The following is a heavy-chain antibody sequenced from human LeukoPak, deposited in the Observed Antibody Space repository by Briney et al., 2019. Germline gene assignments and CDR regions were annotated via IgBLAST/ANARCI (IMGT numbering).Heavy chain of an antibody. CDR1: GGSFSGYY. J-gene: IGHJ4*02. CDR3: ARLEWELPPQYYFDY. D-gene: IGHD1-26*01. Sequence: SETLSLTCAVYGGSFSGYYWSWIRQPPGKELEWIGSIYYRGSTYYNPSLKSRVTISVDTSKNQFSLKLSSVTAADTAVYYCARLEWELPPQYYFDYWGQGTLVTVSS. V-gene: IGHV4-34*01. CDR2: IYYRGST.